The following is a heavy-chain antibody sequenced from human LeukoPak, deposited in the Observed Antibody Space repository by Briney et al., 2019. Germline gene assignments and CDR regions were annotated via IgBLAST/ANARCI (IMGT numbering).Heavy chain of an antibody. V-gene: IGHV3-23*01. CDR3: AKDLVRGVIALFDY. CDR1: GFTFSDYY. J-gene: IGHJ4*02. Sequence: GGSLRLSCAASGFTFSDYYMSWIRQAPGKGLEWVSAISGSGGSTYYADSVKGRFTISRDNSKNTLYLQMNSLRAEDTAVYYCAKDLVRGVIALFDYWGQGTLVTVSS. CDR2: ISGSGGST. D-gene: IGHD3-10*01.